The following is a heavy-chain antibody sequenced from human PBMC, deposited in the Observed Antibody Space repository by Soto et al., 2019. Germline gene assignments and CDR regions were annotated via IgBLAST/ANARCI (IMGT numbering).Heavy chain of an antibody. CDR1: GFTFSNAW. V-gene: IGHV3-15*01. D-gene: IGHD3-9*01. Sequence: PGGSLRLSCAASGFTFSNAWMSWVRQAPGKGLEWVGRIKSKTDGGTTDYAAPVKGRFTISRDDSKNTLYLQMNSLKTEDTAVYYCTTDLFYSWNPNSAEQHYDILTGYRHWGQGTLVTVSS. CDR3: TTDLFYSWNPNSAEQHYDILTGYRH. J-gene: IGHJ4*02. CDR2: IKSKTDGGTT.